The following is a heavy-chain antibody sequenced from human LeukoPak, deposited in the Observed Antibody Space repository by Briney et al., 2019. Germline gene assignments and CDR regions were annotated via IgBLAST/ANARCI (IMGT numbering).Heavy chain of an antibody. CDR3: ARAGGMGYYGMAV. J-gene: IGHJ6*02. CDR1: GGSISSGSYY. D-gene: IGHD3-16*01. V-gene: IGHV3-11*01. Sequence: LSLTCTVSGGSISSGSYYWSWIRQPAGKGLEWVSYISSSGTTVYYADSVKGRFTISRDNAENSLYLQMNSLRAEDTAVYYCARAGGMGYYGMAVWGQGTTVTVSS. CDR2: ISSSGTTV.